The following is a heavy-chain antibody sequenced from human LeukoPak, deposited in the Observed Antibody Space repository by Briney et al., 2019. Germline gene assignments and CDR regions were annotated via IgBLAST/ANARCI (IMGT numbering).Heavy chain of an antibody. D-gene: IGHD6-6*01. CDR2: ISTSSTYI. CDR1: GFTFNTYS. V-gene: IGHV3-21*01. Sequence: PGGSLRLSCAASGFTFNTYSMHWVRQAPGKGLEWVSAISTSSTYIYYGDSVKGRFTISRDNAKDPLYLQMNSLRAEDTAVYYCARGRMPARLTAADVWGKGTTVTVSS. J-gene: IGHJ6*04. CDR3: ARGRMPARLTAADV.